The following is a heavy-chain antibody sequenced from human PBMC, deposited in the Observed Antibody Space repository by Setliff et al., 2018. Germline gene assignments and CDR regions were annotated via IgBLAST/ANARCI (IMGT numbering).Heavy chain of an antibody. J-gene: IGHJ4*02. V-gene: IGHV4-59*08. CDR2: VHFGGDT. CDR1: GGSMTDFF. D-gene: IGHD3-10*01. CDR3: ARQPSSGAYYNPRPYYCDY. Sequence: SETLSLTCSVTGGSMTDFFWNWIRQPPGKGLEWIGFVHFGGDTNYNPSLKSRVTMSEDTSNNQFSLNLRSVTAADTAVYFCARQPSSGAYYNPRPYYCDYWGQGTLVTVSS.